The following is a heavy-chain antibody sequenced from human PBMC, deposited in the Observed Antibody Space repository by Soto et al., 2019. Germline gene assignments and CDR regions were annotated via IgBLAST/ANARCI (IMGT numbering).Heavy chain of an antibody. D-gene: IGHD5-12*01. Sequence: SETLSLTCNVSGGSISSGDYCWSWIRQPPGKGLEWIGYIYSIGSTYYNPSLKSRVTISVDTSKNQFSLKLSSVTAADTAVYYCARERDGYYFDYWRQGTLVTVSS. CDR1: GGSISSGDYC. CDR3: ARERDGYYFDY. J-gene: IGHJ4*02. V-gene: IGHV4-30-4*01. CDR2: IYSIGST.